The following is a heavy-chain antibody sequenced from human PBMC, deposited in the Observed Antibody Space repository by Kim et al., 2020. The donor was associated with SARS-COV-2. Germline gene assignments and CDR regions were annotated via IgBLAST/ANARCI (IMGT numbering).Heavy chain of an antibody. CDR3: AKEYDSVAYSHYSI. J-gene: IGHJ4*02. CDR1: GFKFSDYS. CDR2: IRPRGAAA. Sequence: LSLTCAASGFKFSDYSMSWVRQAPGKGLEWVSLIRPRGAAASYADSFQGRFTVSRDDSINTLFLQMSGLKAEDTATYYCAKEYDSVAYSHYSIWGQGIFVTVSS. D-gene: IGHD2-15*01. V-gene: IGHV3-23*01.